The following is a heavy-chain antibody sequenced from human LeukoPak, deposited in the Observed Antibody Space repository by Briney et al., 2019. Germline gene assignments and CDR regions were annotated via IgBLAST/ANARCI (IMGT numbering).Heavy chain of an antibody. CDR3: ARDSGGVVVPPDY. CDR1: GFTFSSYA. J-gene: IGHJ4*02. D-gene: IGHD2-2*01. Sequence: GGSLRLSCAACGFTFSSYAMHWVRQAPGKGLKWVAVISYDASNKYYADSVKGRFTISRDNSKNTLYLQMNSLRAEDTAVYYCARDSGGVVVPPDYWGQGTLVTVSS. CDR2: ISYDASNK. V-gene: IGHV3-30-3*01.